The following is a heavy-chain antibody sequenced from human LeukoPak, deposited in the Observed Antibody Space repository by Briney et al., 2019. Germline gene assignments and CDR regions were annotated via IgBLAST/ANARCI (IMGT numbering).Heavy chain of an antibody. Sequence: PGGSLRLSCAASGFTFSSYAMSWVRQAPGKGLEWVSGISGSGGSTYYADSVKGRFTISRDNSKNTLYLQMNSLRAEDTAVYYCAKVLGMATSPFDYWGQGTLVTVSS. CDR1: GFTFSSYA. D-gene: IGHD5-24*01. CDR3: AKVLGMATSPFDY. CDR2: ISGSGGST. V-gene: IGHV3-23*01. J-gene: IGHJ4*02.